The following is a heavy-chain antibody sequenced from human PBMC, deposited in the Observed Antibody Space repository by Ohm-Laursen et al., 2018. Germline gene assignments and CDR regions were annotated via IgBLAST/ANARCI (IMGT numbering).Heavy chain of an antibody. CDR3: AAISGKYSSDWCGMDY. CDR2: ISWTGGNI. V-gene: IGHV3-9*01. D-gene: IGHD6-19*01. J-gene: IGHJ4*02. Sequence: SLRLSCTASGFRFDDYAMHWVRQAPGKGLEWVSGISWTGGNIGYADSVKGRFTISRDNAKNSLYLQMNSLRPEDAALYYCAAISGKYSSDWCGMDYWGQGTLVTVSS. CDR1: GFRFDDYA.